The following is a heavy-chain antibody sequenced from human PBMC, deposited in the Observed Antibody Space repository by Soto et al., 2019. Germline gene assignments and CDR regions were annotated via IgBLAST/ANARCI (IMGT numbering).Heavy chain of an antibody. CDR3: AKARDQQWVRLPFDY. J-gene: IGHJ4*02. V-gene: IGHV3-23*01. D-gene: IGHD6-19*01. CDR1: GFFFSSYT. CDR2: FSATSENT. Sequence: EVQLLESGGGLVQPGGSLRLSCVGSGFFFSSYTMTWVRQAPGKGLEWVSSFSATSENTYYADSGRGRFTISRDNSKNTLFLQMNSLTAEDPAMYYCAKARDQQWVRLPFDYWGQGILVIVSS.